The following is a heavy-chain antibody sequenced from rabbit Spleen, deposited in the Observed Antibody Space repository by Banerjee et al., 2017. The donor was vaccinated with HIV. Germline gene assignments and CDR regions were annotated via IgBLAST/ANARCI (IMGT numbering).Heavy chain of an antibody. CDR3: VRDQAGDADYGPYYLNL. CDR1: GFSFSGSHY. CDR2: IYAGGSGTT. V-gene: IGHV1S40*01. Sequence: QSLEESGGDLVKPGASLTLTCTASGFSFSGSHYMCWVRQAPGKGLEWIACIYAGGSGTTYYASWAKGRFTISKASSTTVTLQMTSLTAADTATYFCVRDQAGDADYGPYYLNLWGPGPWSPS. J-gene: IGHJ4*01. D-gene: IGHD2-1*01.